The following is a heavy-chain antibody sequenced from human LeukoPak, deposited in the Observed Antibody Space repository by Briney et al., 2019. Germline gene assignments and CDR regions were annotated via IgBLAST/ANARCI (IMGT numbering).Heavy chain of an antibody. CDR2: ISGSSGST. V-gene: IGHV3-23*01. D-gene: IGHD6-13*01. J-gene: IGHJ4*02. CDR3: AKDIGLEGIAAAGYFDY. CDR1: GFTFSSYA. Sequence: GGSLRLSYAASGFTFSSYAMSWVRQAPGKGLEWVSAISGSSGSTYYADSVKGRFTISRDNSKNSLYLQMNSLRAEDTALYYCAKDIGLEGIAAAGYFDYWGQGTLVTVSS.